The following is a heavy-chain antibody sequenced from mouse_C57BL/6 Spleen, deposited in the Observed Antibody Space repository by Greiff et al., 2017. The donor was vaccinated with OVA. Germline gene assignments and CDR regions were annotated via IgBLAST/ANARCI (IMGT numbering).Heavy chain of an antibody. CDR1: GYTFTDYY. V-gene: IGHV1-19*01. Sequence: VQLQQSGPVLVKPGASVKMSCKASGYTFTDYYMNWVKQSHGKSLEWIGVINPYNGGTSYTPKFKGKATLTVDKSASTAYMALNSLTAEDSAVYYCARDSSGDAMDYWGQGTSVTVSS. J-gene: IGHJ4*01. CDR3: ARDSSGDAMDY. D-gene: IGHD3-2*02. CDR2: INPYNGGT.